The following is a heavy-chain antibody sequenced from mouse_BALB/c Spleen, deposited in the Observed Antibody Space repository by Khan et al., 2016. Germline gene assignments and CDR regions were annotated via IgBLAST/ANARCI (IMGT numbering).Heavy chain of an antibody. V-gene: IGHV1-7*01. CDR1: GYTFTSYW. J-gene: IGHJ4*01. D-gene: IGHD1-2*01. CDR3: SRSHCICCFSAIES. CDR2: INPSTGYT. Sequence: QVQLQQSGAELAKPGASVRMSCKASGYTFTSYWMHWVKQRPGQGLEWVGYINPSTGYTEYNQKFKDKATLTADKSSSTAYMQLSSLTSEGSAVYLCSRSHCICCFSAIESWGQGNSVTVSS.